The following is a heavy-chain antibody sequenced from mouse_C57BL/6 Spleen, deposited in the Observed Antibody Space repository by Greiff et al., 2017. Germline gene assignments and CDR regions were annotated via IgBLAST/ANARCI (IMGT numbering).Heavy chain of an antibody. J-gene: IGHJ2*01. CDR2: IYPGSGNT. CDR1: GYSFTSYY. V-gene: IGHV1-66*01. CDR3: ARRGNSPLDY. Sequence: QVQLQQSGPELVKPGASVKISCKASGYSFTSYYIHWVKQRPGQGLEWIGWIYPGSGNTKYNEKFKGKATLTADTSSSTAYMQLSSLTSEDSAVYYCARRGNSPLDYWGQGTTLTVSS. D-gene: IGHD5-2*01.